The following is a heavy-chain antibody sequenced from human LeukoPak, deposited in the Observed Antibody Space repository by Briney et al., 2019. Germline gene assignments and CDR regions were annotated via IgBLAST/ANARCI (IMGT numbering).Heavy chain of an antibody. Sequence: PGGSLRLSCAASGFTVSSNYMSWVRQAPGKGLEWVSVIYSGGSTYYADSVKGRFTISRDNSKNTLYLQINSLRAEDTAMYYCAKEISLNDAFDIWGQGTMVTVSS. J-gene: IGHJ3*02. CDR2: IYSGGST. CDR1: GFTVSSNY. V-gene: IGHV3-66*01. D-gene: IGHD2-15*01. CDR3: AKEISLNDAFDI.